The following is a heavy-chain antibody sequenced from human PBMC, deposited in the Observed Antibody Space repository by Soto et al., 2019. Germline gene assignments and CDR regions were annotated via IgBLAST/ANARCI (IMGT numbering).Heavy chain of an antibody. Sequence: GSGPTLVNPTQTLTLTCTFSGFSLSTSGMGVGWIRQPPGKALEWLALIYWDDDRRHSPSLKSRLTITKDTSKNQVVLTMTNMDPVDTATYYCARRYYDTLTHLPYYFDYWGQGTLVTVSS. D-gene: IGHD3-9*01. CDR1: GFSLSTSGMG. V-gene: IGHV2-5*02. CDR2: IYWDDDR. CDR3: ARRYYDTLTHLPYYFDY. J-gene: IGHJ4*02.